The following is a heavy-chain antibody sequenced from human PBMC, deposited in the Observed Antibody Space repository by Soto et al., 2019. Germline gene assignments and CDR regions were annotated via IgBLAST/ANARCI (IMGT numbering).Heavy chain of an antibody. V-gene: IGHV4-61*01. CDR3: ARSRDGYNRALNWFDP. CDR1: GGSISSSNY. Sequence: PSETLSLTCAVSGGSISSSNYWSWIRQPPGKGLEWIGYIYYSGSTNYNPSLKSRVTISVDTSKNQFSLKLSSVTAADTAVYYCARSRDGYNRALNWFDPWGQGTLVTVSS. CDR2: IYYSGST. J-gene: IGHJ5*02. D-gene: IGHD5-12*01.